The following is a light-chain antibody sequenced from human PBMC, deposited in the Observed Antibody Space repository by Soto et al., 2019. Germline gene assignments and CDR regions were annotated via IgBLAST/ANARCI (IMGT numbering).Light chain of an antibody. CDR1: ETIATY. CDR3: QQYGDSVFT. Sequence: DIQMTQSPSSLSASVGDRVTISCRASETIATYLNWYQQKPGRVPEVLIYGASRLQRGVPSRFTGSGYGINFTLTISRVDPEDFGVYYCQQYGDSVFTFGPGTKVEIK. CDR2: GAS. J-gene: IGKJ3*01. V-gene: IGKV1-39*01.